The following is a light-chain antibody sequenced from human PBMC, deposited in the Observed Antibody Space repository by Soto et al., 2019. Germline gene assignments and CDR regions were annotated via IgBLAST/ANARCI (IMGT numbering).Light chain of an antibody. CDR1: QSVSSN. CDR2: GAS. Sequence: EIVMTQSPATLSVSPGERATFSCRASQSVSSNLAWFQQKPGQAPRLLIYGASTRDTGIPARFSGSGSGTEFTLTISSLQSEDFAVYHCQQYNKWPPTFGQGTKVDIK. V-gene: IGKV3-15*01. CDR3: QQYNKWPPT. J-gene: IGKJ1*01.